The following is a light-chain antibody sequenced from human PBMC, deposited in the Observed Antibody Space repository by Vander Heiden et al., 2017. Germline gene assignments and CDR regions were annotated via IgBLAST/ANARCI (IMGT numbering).Light chain of an antibody. CDR1: QSVLVNSNNKNY. V-gene: IGKV4-1*01. Sequence: DIVMTQSPHSLAVSLGERATINCKPSQSVLVNSNNKNYLAWYQHKPGQPPKLLISWASTRESGVPDRFSGSGSGTDFTLIISSLQAEDVAFYYCQQYYNTPWTFGQGTKVEIK. CDR2: WAS. J-gene: IGKJ1*01. CDR3: QQYYNTPWT.